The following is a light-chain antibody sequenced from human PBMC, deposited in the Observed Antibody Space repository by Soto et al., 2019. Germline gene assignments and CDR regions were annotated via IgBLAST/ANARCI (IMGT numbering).Light chain of an antibody. CDR2: RAS. V-gene: IGKV3-20*01. CDR3: QRYGSSAVLT. J-gene: IGKJ3*01. Sequence: EIVLTQSPGTLSLSPGERATLSCRASQSVSSSYLAWYQQKPGQAPRLLIYRASSMATGIPDRLSGSGSGTDFTLSISSLEPESFAVSYCQRYGSSAVLTFG. CDR1: QSVSSSY.